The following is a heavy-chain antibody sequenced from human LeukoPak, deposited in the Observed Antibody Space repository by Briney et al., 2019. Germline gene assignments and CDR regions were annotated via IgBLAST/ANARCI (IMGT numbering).Heavy chain of an antibody. J-gene: IGHJ5*02. V-gene: IGHV1-2*02. CDR1: GGTFSSYA. CDR3: ARVQRGHCSSTSCYGIGWFDP. D-gene: IGHD2-2*01. Sequence: GASVKVSCKASGGTFSSYAISWVRQAPGQGLEWMGWINPNSGGTNYAQKFQGRVTMTRDTSISTAYMELSRLRSDDTAVYYCARVQRGHCSSTSCYGIGWFDPWGQGTLVTVSS. CDR2: INPNSGGT.